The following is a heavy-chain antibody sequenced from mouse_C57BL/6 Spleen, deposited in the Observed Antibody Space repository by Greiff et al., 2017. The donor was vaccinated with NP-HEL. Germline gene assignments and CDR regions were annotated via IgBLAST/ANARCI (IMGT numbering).Heavy chain of an antibody. CDR1: GYAFTNYL. CDR3: AKGDSTGTNFDV. J-gene: IGHJ1*03. Sequence: QVQLQQSGAELVRPGTSVKVSCKASGYAFTNYLIEWVKQRPGQGLEWIGVINPGSGGSNYNEKFKGKATLTADKSSSTAYMQLSSLTSEDSAVYFCAKGDSTGTNFDVWGTGTTVTVSS. V-gene: IGHV1-54*01. CDR2: INPGSGGS. D-gene: IGHD4-1*02.